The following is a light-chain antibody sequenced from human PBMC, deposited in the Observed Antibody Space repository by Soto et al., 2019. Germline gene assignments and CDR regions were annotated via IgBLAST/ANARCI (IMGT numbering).Light chain of an antibody. J-gene: IGKJ1*01. Sequence: DNQRTQCPSSLSAGVGDRVTITCRASQGISNYLAWYQQKPGKVPKLLIYAASTLQSGVPSRFSGSGSGTDFTLTISSLQPEDVATYYCQKYNSAPPTFGQGTKVDIK. CDR3: QKYNSAPPT. CDR2: AAS. CDR1: QGISNY. V-gene: IGKV1-27*01.